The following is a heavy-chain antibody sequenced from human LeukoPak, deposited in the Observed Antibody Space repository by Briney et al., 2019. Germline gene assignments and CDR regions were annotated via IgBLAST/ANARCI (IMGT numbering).Heavy chain of an antibody. CDR1: GFTFSSHS. D-gene: IGHD2-15*01. CDR3: ARDRLRGYCSGGSCYPLDY. V-gene: IGHV3-21*01. CDR2: ISSSSSYI. Sequence: GGSLRLSCAASGFTFSSHSMNWVRQAPGKGLEWVSSISSSSSYIYYADSVKGRFTISRDNAKNSLYLQMNSLRAEDTAVYYCARDRLRGYCSGGSCYPLDYWGQGTLVTVSS. J-gene: IGHJ4*02.